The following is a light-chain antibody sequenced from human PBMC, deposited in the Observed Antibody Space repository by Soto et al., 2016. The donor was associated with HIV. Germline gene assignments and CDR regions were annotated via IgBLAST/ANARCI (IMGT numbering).Light chain of an antibody. Sequence: SYELTQPPSVSVSPGQTATPTCSGDKLGDRYVCWYQQKPDQSPMMVIYEDTKRPSGIPERFSGSNSGNXATLTINGTQAMDEADYYCQTWDSNTEGVVFGGGTKADRP. J-gene: IGLJ2*01. CDR1: KLGDRY. CDR2: EDT. CDR3: QTWDSNTEGVV. V-gene: IGLV3-1*01.